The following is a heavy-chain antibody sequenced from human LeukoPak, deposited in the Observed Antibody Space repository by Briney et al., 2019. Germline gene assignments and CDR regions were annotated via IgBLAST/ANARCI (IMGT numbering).Heavy chain of an antibody. Sequence: RTGGSLRLSCAASGFTFSDAWMNWVRQAPGKGLEWVGRIKTKTDGGTTAYTAPVKGRFTISRDDSKNTLYLHMTSLTSEDTATYYCVTPNAGRPTVAFYWGQGTLVTVSS. J-gene: IGHJ4*02. V-gene: IGHV3-15*01. CDR1: GFTFSDAW. CDR2: IKTKTDGGTT. CDR3: VTPNAGRPTVAFY. D-gene: IGHD1-1*01.